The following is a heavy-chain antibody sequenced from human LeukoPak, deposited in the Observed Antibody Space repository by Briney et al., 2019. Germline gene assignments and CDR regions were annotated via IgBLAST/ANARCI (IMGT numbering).Heavy chain of an antibody. V-gene: IGHV3-30*02. D-gene: IGHD3-9*01. Sequence: GGSLRLSCAASGFTFSAYGMHWVRQVPGKGLEWVAFMRYGEGDTYYRDSVKGRFTISRDNAKNTLYLQMNSLRPEDTAIYYCAKDWITDWSNYFDPWGRGTLVIVSS. CDR3: AKDWITDWSNYFDP. CDR2: MRYGEGDT. CDR1: GFTFSAYG. J-gene: IGHJ5*02.